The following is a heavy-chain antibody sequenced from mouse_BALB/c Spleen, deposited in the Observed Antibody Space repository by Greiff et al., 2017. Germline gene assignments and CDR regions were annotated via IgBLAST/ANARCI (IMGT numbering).Heavy chain of an antibody. Sequence: EVKLVESGGGLVQPKGSLKLSCAASGFTFYTYAMNWVRQAPGKGLEWVARIRSKSNNYATYYADSVKDRFTISRDDSQSMLYLQMNNLKTEDTAMYYCVRQGEAYWGQGTLVTVSA. CDR1: GFTFYTYA. CDR3: VRQGEAY. J-gene: IGHJ3*01. CDR2: IRSKSNNYAT. V-gene: IGHV10-1*02.